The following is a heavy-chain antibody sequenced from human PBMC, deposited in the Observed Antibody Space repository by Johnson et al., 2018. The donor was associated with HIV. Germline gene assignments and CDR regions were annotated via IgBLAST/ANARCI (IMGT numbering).Heavy chain of an antibody. CDR2: ISYDGSNK. Sequence: QVQLVESGGGVVQPGRSLRLSCAASGFTFSSYAMHWVRQAPGKGLEWVAVISYDGSNKYYADSVKGRFTISRDNSKNTLFLQMNSLRPEDTSVYYGAKDRYGGSYPDAFDIWGQGTMVTVSS. J-gene: IGHJ3*02. D-gene: IGHD1-26*01. CDR3: AKDRYGGSYPDAFDI. V-gene: IGHV3-30*04. CDR1: GFTFSSYA.